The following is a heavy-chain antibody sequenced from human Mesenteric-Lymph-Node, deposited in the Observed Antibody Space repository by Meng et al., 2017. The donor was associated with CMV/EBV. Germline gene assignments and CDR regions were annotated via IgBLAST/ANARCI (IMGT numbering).Heavy chain of an antibody. V-gene: IGHV3-74*01. Sequence: GESLKISCAASGFTFSSYWMSWVRQAPGKGLVWVSRIDSDGSNQYYADTVKGRFTVSRDNSKNTMYLHLSSLRGEDTAVYYCAKGARYCIASSCNWFDPWGQGTLVTVSS. CDR2: IDSDGSNQ. D-gene: IGHD2-2*01. J-gene: IGHJ5*02. CDR3: AKGARYCIASSCNWFDP. CDR1: GFTFSSYW.